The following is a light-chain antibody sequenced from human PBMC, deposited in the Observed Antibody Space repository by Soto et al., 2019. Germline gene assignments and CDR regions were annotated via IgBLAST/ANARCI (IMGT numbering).Light chain of an antibody. CDR2: LRS. Sequence: DIVMTQSALSLPVTPGESASSSCRSSPRLLQSNGYNSLDCYLQKPGQSPQLLIYLRSNRASGVPYRFRGSVSGTDFTLKISIVEAEDVGVDYCIQGRQTLCTCVQGINVEIK. CDR3: IQGRQTLCT. V-gene: IGKV2-28*01. J-gene: IGKJ1*01. CDR1: PRLLQSNGYNS.